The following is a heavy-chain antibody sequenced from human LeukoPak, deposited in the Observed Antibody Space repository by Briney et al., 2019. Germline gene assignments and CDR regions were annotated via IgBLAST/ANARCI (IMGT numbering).Heavy chain of an antibody. J-gene: IGHJ5*02. CDR2: IDPSDSYT. D-gene: IGHD3-22*01. CDR3: ARHTYYYDSSGYYPDT. V-gene: IGHV5-10-1*01. CDR1: GCSLTSYW. Sequence: GESLKISCKGSGCSLTSYWISWVRQMPGKGLEWMGRIDPSDSYTNYSPSFQGHVTISADKSISTAYLQWSSLKASDTAMYYCARHTYYYDSSGYYPDTWGQGTLVTVSS.